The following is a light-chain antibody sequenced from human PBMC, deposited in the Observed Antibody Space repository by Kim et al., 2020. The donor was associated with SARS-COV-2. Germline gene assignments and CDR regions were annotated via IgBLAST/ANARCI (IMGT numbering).Light chain of an antibody. Sequence: SPEEGAALSCRASQSVSSYLAWYQQKPGQAPRLLIYDASNRATGIPARFSGSGSGTDFTLTISSLEPEDFAVYYCQQRSNWPPLTVGGGTKVDIK. CDR3: QQRSNWPPLT. CDR1: QSVSSY. V-gene: IGKV3-11*01. CDR2: DAS. J-gene: IGKJ4*01.